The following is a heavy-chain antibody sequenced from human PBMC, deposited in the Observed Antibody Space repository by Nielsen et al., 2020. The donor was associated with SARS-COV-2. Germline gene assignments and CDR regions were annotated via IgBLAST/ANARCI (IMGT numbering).Heavy chain of an antibody. J-gene: IGHJ4*02. Sequence: SVKVSCKASGGTFSSHAVNWVRQAPGQGLEWMGGIMPLLDTVNYAQKFQGRVTITADASTSISYMELSSLRSDDTAVYYCASRTHVETDMTIFDDWGQGTLVTVSS. D-gene: IGHD5-18*01. CDR2: IMPLLDTV. V-gene: IGHV1-69*13. CDR1: GGTFSSHA. CDR3: ASRTHVETDMTIFDD.